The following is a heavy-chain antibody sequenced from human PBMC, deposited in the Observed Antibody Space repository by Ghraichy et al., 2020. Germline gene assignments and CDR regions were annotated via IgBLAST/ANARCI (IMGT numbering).Heavy chain of an antibody. CDR2: LSYDGSVT. J-gene: IGHJ4*02. CDR1: GFIFSSYG. V-gene: IGHV3-30*18. D-gene: IGHD2-2*01. CDR3: AKSLFTVFQPASIPNPPIDK. Sequence: GGSLRLSCEASGFIFSSYGMHWVRQAPGKGLEWVAILSYDGSVTFYEDSVKGRFTITRDNSKNMVYLQMNNLGPEDTALYFCAKSLFTVFQPASIPNPPIDKWGQGTLVADSS.